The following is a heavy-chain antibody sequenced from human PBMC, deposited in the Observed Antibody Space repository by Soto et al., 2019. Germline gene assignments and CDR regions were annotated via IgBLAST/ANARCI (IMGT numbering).Heavy chain of an antibody. V-gene: IGHV5-10-1*01. Sequence: GDSLKISCKGSGYSFTSYLISWVRQMPGKGLEWMGRIDPSDSYTNYSPSFQGHVTISADKSISTAYPQWSSLKASDTAMYYCASPPGANYYYGMDVWGQGTTVTVSS. D-gene: IGHD3-10*01. CDR3: ASPPGANYYYGMDV. CDR1: GYSFTSYL. J-gene: IGHJ6*02. CDR2: IDPSDSYT.